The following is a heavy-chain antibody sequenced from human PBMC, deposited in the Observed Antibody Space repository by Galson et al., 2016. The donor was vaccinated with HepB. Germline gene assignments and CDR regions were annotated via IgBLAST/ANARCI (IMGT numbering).Heavy chain of an antibody. V-gene: IGHV1-18*01. Sequence: SVKVSCKASGYTFTDFGLSWVRQAPGQGLEWMGWISTYNGNTHYAQKVQGRVTMTTDTSTSTAYMELRSLTSDDTAVYYCAKDGGYCSGGTCFYYAMDVWGPGTTVTVS. J-gene: IGHJ6*02. CDR1: GYTFTDFG. CDR3: AKDGGYCSGGTCFYYAMDV. D-gene: IGHD2-15*01. CDR2: ISTYNGNT.